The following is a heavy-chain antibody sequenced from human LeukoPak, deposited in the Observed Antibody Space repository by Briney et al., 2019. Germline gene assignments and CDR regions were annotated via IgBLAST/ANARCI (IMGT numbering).Heavy chain of an antibody. CDR1: GGSFSGYY. CDR3: ARTGYSSSWYHYYYGMDV. V-gene: IGHV4-34*01. Sequence: KPSETLSLTCAVYGGSFSGYYWSWIRQPPGKGLEWIGEINHSGSTNYNPSLKSRVTISVDTSKSQFSLKLSSVTAADTAVYYCARTGYSSSWYHYYYGMDVWGKGTTVTVSS. D-gene: IGHD6-13*01. CDR2: INHSGST. J-gene: IGHJ6*04.